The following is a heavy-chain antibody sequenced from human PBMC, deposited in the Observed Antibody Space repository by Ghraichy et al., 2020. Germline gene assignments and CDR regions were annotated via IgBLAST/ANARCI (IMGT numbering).Heavy chain of an antibody. V-gene: IGHV4-4*07. J-gene: IGHJ4*02. CDR3: ARDPGDSYGFYYFDY. CDR1: GGSISSYY. D-gene: IGHD5-18*01. CDR2: FYISGST. Sequence: SETLSLTCTVSGGSISSYYWSWIQQPAGKGLEWIGRFYISGSTNYNPSLKSRVTMSVDTSKNQFSLELNSVTAADTAVYYCARDPGDSYGFYYFDYWGQGTLVTVSS.